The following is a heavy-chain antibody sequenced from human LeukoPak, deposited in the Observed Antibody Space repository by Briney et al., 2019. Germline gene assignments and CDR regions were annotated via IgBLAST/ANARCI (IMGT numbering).Heavy chain of an antibody. Sequence: PSETLSLTCAVYGGSFSGYYWSWIRQPPGKGLEWIGEINHSGSTNYNPSLKSRGTISVDKSKNQFSLKLTSVTTADTAVYYCAREVAAAGTFDYWGQGTLVTVSS. V-gene: IGHV4-34*01. CDR3: AREVAAAGTFDY. CDR2: INHSGST. D-gene: IGHD6-13*01. J-gene: IGHJ4*02. CDR1: GGSFSGYY.